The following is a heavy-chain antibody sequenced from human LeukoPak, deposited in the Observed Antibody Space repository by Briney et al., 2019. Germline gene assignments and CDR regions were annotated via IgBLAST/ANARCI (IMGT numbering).Heavy chain of an antibody. J-gene: IGHJ6*02. CDR2: IYHSGST. CDR3: ARDQPLRAYYGSGSYSHYYYYGMDV. Sequence: KASQTLSLTCAVSGGSISSGGYSWSWIRQPPGKGLEWIGYIYHSGSTYYNPSLKSRVTILVDRSKNQFSLKLSSVTAADTAVYYCARDQPLRAYYGSGSYSHYYYYGMDVWGQGTTVTVSS. V-gene: IGHV4-30-2*01. CDR1: GGSISSGGYS. D-gene: IGHD3-10*01.